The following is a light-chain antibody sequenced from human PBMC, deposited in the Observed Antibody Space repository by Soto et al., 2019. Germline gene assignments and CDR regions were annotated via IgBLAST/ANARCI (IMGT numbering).Light chain of an antibody. J-gene: IGKJ1*01. Sequence: EIVMTQSPATLSVSPWEIATLSCRASQSVSSNLAWYQQKPGHAPRLLIYGASTRATGIPARFSCSGSGTEFTLTISSLQSEDFALYYCQHYNNWPPAWTFGQGTKVDIK. CDR1: QSVSSN. CDR2: GAS. V-gene: IGKV3-15*01. CDR3: QHYNNWPPAWT.